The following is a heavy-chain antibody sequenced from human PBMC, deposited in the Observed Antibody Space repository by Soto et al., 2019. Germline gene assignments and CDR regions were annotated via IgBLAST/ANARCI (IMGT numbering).Heavy chain of an antibody. D-gene: IGHD3-22*01. V-gene: IGHV3-23*01. CDR2: ISGSGGST. CDR3: AKGDITMIVVVTPYYFEY. Sequence: GGSLRLSCSASGFTFSSYAMSWVRQAPGKGLEWVSAISGSGGSTYYADSVKGRFTISRDNSKNTLYLQMNSLRAEDTAVYYCAKGDITMIVVVTPYYFEYWGQGTLVTVSS. J-gene: IGHJ4*02. CDR1: GFTFSSYA.